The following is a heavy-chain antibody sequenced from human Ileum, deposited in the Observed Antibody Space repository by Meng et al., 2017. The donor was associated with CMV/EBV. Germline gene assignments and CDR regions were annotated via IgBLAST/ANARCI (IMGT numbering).Heavy chain of an antibody. Sequence: GESLKIPRAASGFTFSSYWMSWVRQAPGKGLEWVGRIKNEVDGGTVDYSPSVKERFVISRDNSRSTTFLHMRSLKTEDTGIYYCTTDMRGRDDPSTYLWFGDLHFDSCGQGTLVAVSS. J-gene: IGHJ4*02. CDR2: IKNEVDGGTV. D-gene: IGHD3-10*01. CDR1: GFTFSSYW. V-gene: IGHV3-15*01. CDR3: TTDMRGRDDPSTYLWFGDLHFDS.